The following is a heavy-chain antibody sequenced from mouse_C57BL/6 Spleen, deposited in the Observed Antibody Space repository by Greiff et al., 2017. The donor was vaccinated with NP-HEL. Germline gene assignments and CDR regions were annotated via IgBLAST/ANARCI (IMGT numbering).Heavy chain of an antibody. D-gene: IGHD1-1*01. V-gene: IGHV1-55*01. CDR3: ARSYYYGRGPVGDFDY. Sequence: VQLQQPGAELVKPGASVKMSCKASGYTFTSYWITWVKQRPGQGLEWIGDIYPGSGSTNYNEKFKSKATLTVDTSSSTAYMQLSSLTSEDSAVYYCARSYYYGRGPVGDFDYWGQGTTLTVSS. CDR1: GYTFTSYW. J-gene: IGHJ2*01. CDR2: IYPGSGST.